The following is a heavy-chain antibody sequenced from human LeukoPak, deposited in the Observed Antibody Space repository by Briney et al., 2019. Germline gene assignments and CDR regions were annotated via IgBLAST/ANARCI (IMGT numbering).Heavy chain of an antibody. CDR2: ISGNNDNP. D-gene: IGHD2-2*01. Sequence: ASVKVSCKASGYTFSNFGINWVRQAPGKGLEWIAWISGNNDNPNYGQKFQGRFTVTTDSSTSTAYMELRNLRSDDTAVYYWARDGTSTDDYWGQGTLVTVSS. CDR1: GYTFSNFG. J-gene: IGHJ4*02. CDR3: ARDGTSTDDY. V-gene: IGHV1-18*01.